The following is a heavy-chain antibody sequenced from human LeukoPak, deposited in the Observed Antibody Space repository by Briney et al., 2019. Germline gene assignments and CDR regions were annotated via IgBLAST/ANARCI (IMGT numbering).Heavy chain of an antibody. V-gene: IGHV4-30-2*01. CDR1: GGSISSGGYY. D-gene: IGHD6-19*01. CDR3: ARVAVDYFDY. Sequence: ASDTLSLTCTVSGGSISSGGYYWSWIRQPPGKGLEWIGYIYHSGSTYYNPSLKSRVTISVDRSKNQFSLKLSSVTAADTAVNYCARVAVDYFDYWGQGTLVTVSS. CDR2: IYHSGST. J-gene: IGHJ4*02.